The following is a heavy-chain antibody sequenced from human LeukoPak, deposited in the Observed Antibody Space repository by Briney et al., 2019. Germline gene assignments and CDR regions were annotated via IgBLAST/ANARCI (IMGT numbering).Heavy chain of an antibody. CDR3: AKYVSGYYYTGAFDI. Sequence: GGSLTLSCAASGFTLSSYAMRWVRQPPAPGKEWVSAISGCCGRTYYADSVQGRLTIPSDNSEHNPFLPKDSLRAEDTAVYYWAKYVSGYYYTGAFDIWGQGTMVTVSS. J-gene: IGHJ3*02. V-gene: IGHV3-23*01. CDR1: GFTLSSYA. CDR2: ISGCCGRT. D-gene: IGHD3-22*01.